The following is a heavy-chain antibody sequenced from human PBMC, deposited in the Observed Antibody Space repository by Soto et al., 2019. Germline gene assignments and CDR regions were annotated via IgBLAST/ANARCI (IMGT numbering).Heavy chain of an antibody. CDR3: ARDSRGANFDH. CDR2: IKHDGTEE. Sequence: PGGSLRLSCEGSGFTFNIHWMTWVRQAPGKGLEWVASIKHDGTEEYYVDSVKGRFTISRDNARNSVFLQLNSLRAEDTAVYYCARDSRGANFDHWGQGALVTVSS. V-gene: IGHV3-7*01. J-gene: IGHJ4*02. D-gene: IGHD2-15*01. CDR1: GFTFNIHW.